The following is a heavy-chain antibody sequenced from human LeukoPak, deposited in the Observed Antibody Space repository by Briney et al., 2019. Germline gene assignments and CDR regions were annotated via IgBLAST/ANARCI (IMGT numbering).Heavy chain of an antibody. CDR2: ISGSGGRT. CDR3: AKEPTSSGWFDP. J-gene: IGHJ5*02. V-gene: IGHV3-23*01. Sequence: PGGSLRLSCAASGFTFSTYAMSWVRQAPGKGLGWVSAISGSGGRTYYADSVKGRFTISRDNSKNTLYLRMNSLRAEDTAVYYCAKEPTSSGWFDPWGQGTLVTVSS. CDR1: GFTFSTYA. D-gene: IGHD3-3*01.